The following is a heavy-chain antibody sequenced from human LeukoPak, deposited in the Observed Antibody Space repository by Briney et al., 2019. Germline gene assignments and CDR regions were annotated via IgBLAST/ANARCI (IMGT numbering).Heavy chain of an antibody. D-gene: IGHD6-19*01. J-gene: IGHJ5*02. CDR2: ISAYNGNT. V-gene: IGHV1-18*01. Sequence: GASVKVSCKASGGTFSSYAISWVRQAPGQGLEWMGWISAYNGNTNYAQKLQGRVTMTTDTSTSTAYMELRSLRSDDTAVYYCARTAVAGNNWFDPWGQGTLVTVSS. CDR1: GGTFSSYA. CDR3: ARTAVAGNNWFDP.